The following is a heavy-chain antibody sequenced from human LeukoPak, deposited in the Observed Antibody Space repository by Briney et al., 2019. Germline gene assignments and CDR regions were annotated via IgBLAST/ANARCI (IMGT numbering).Heavy chain of an antibody. V-gene: IGHV2-5*01. Sequence: SGPTLVKPTQTLTLTCTFSGFSLSTSGVGVGWIRQPPGKALEWLALIYWNDDKRYSPSLKSRLTITKDTSKNQVVLTMTNMDPVDTATYYCAHSRPPKTYCSSTSCHRGFDYWGQGTLVTVSS. J-gene: IGHJ4*02. D-gene: IGHD2-2*01. CDR1: GFSLSTSGVG. CDR3: AHSRPPKTYCSSTSCHRGFDY. CDR2: IYWNDDK.